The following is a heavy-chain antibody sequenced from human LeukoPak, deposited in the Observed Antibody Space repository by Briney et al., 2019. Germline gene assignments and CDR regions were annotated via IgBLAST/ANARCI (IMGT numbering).Heavy chain of an antibody. CDR3: ARAHSIASYYYGVDV. Sequence: ASETLSLTCTVSGGSISSYYWSWIRQPPGKGLEWIGYIYYSGSTNYSPSLKSRVTISVDTSKNQFSLKLSSVTAADTAVYYCARAHSIASYYYGVDVWGQGTTVTVSS. V-gene: IGHV4-59*12. D-gene: IGHD2/OR15-2a*01. CDR2: IYYSGST. J-gene: IGHJ6*02. CDR1: GGSISSYY.